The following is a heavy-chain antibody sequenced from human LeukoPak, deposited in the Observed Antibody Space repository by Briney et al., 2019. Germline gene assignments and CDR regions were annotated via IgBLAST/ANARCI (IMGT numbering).Heavy chain of an antibody. CDR2: ISGSGGST. D-gene: IGHD2-2*01. CDR3: AKDGGGIVVPAALDY. J-gene: IGHJ4*02. Sequence: GGSLRLSCAASGFTFSSYAMSWVRQAPGKGLEWVSAISGSGGSTYYADSVKGRFTISRDNSKNTLYLQMNSLRAEDTAVYYCAKDGGGIVVPAALDYWGQGTLVTVSS. V-gene: IGHV3-23*01. CDR1: GFTFSSYA.